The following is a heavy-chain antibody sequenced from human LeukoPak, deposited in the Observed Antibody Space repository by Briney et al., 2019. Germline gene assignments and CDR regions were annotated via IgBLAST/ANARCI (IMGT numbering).Heavy chain of an antibody. Sequence: KPSQTLSLTCTVSGGSISSGGYYWSWIRQHPGKGLEWIGYIYYSGSTYYNPSLKSRVTMSVDTSKNQFFLKLSSVTAADTAVYYCASSTAMDYFDYWGQGTLVTVSS. V-gene: IGHV4-31*03. CDR2: IYYSGST. CDR3: ASSTAMDYFDY. J-gene: IGHJ4*02. D-gene: IGHD5-18*01. CDR1: GGSISSGGYY.